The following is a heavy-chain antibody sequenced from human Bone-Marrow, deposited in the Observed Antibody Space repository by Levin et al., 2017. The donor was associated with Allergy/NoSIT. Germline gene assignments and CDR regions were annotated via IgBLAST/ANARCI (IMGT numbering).Heavy chain of an antibody. D-gene: IGHD1-26*01. CDR2: ISHSGST. CDR3: ARLGSIGAGVRLFFYKGMDV. J-gene: IGHJ6*02. CDR1: GGSISSSSYY. Sequence: SQTLSLTCTVSGGSISSSSYYWGWIRQPPGKGLEWIGSISHSGSTHYNPSLKSPVTISVDTSKNQFSLRVSAVTAADTAAYYCARLGSIGAGVRLFFYKGMDVWGQGTTVTVSS. V-gene: IGHV4-39*01.